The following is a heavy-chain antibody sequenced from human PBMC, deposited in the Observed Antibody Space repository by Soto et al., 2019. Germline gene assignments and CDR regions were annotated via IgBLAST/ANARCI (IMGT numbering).Heavy chain of an antibody. CDR3: SIGSWSAETFDV. Sequence: QVHLIQSGAEVKKPGSSVKVSCKAAGGTFNTYTLFWVPQAPGHGLEWMGRIIPMLPVTNSAQKFQGRLTLTAHKSTGTAFMELPSLTSDDTAVYYCSIGSWSAETFDVWGQGTMVTVSS. J-gene: IGHJ3*01. CDR2: IIPMLPVT. D-gene: IGHD2-2*01. CDR1: GGTFNTYT. V-gene: IGHV1-69*02.